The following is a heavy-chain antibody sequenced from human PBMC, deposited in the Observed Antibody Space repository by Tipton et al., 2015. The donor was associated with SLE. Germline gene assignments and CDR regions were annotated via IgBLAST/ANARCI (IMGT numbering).Heavy chain of an antibody. V-gene: IGHV4-34*01. CDR2: INHSGST. D-gene: IGHD6-19*01. J-gene: IGHJ4*02. CDR3: ARHFYNIGWNHFDN. Sequence: TLSLTCAVYGGSFSGYYWSWIRQPPGKGLEWIGEINHSGSTNYKPSLKSRVTISVDTSKNQFSLKLSSVTAADTAVYYCARHFYNIGWNHFDNWGPGTLVTVSS. CDR1: GGSFSGYY.